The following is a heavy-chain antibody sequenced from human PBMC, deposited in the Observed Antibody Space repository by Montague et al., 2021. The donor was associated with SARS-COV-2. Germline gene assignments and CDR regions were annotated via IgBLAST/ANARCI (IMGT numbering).Heavy chain of an antibody. CDR1: GGSISTYY. CDR2: IYYSGST. Sequence: SETLSLTCSVSGGSISTYYWSWIRQPPGKGLEWIGYIYYSGSTNYNPSLKSRVTISIDTSKNQLSLELSSVTAADMAVYYCARPGGYCTGGSFYYVYWGQGTLVTVSS. J-gene: IGHJ4*02. V-gene: IGHV4-59*01. CDR3: ARPGGYCTGGSFYYVY. D-gene: IGHD2-15*01.